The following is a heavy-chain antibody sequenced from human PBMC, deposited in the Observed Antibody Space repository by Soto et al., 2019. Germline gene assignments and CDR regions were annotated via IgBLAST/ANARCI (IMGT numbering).Heavy chain of an antibody. CDR3: ARDLGASTSYGMDV. J-gene: IGHJ6*02. Sequence: QVHLVASGGGVVQPGRSLRLSCAASGLTFSASGFHWVRQAPGQGLDWVAVISYDGKKQFYAEAVKGRFTISRDNANNTLVPQMHSLGDEDTAVYYCARDLGASTSYGMDVWGQGTTVTVS. D-gene: IGHD3-16*01. CDR2: ISYDGKKQ. CDR1: GLTFSASG. V-gene: IGHV3-30*03.